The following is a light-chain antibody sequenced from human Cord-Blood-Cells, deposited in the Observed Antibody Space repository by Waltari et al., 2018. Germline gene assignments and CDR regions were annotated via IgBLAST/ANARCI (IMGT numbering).Light chain of an antibody. CDR3: SSYTSSSTVV. V-gene: IGLV2-14*01. J-gene: IGLJ2*01. CDR1: SSDVGGYNY. CDR2: DVS. Sequence: QSALTQPASVSGSPGHSITISCTATSSDVGGYNYVSWYQQHPGNAPKVMIYDVSNRPSGVSNRVSGSKSGNTASLTISGLQAEDEADYYCSSYTSSSTVVFGGGTKLTVL.